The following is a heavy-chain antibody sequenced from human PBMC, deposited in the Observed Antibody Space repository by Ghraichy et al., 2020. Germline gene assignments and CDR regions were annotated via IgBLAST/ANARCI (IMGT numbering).Heavy chain of an antibody. V-gene: IGHV1-18*01. Sequence: ASVKVSCNASGYTFTSYGINWVRQAPGQGLEWMGWISTYNGNTNYAQKLQGRVTMTTDTSTSTAYMELRSLRSDDTAVYYCARDHPRGYFGSGSYSPFDYWGQGTLVTVSS. CDR1: GYTFTSYG. CDR3: ARDHPRGYFGSGSYSPFDY. J-gene: IGHJ4*02. D-gene: IGHD3-10*01. CDR2: ISTYNGNT.